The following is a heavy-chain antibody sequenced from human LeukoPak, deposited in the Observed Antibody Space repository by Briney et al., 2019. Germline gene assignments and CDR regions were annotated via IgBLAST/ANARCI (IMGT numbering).Heavy chain of an antibody. V-gene: IGHV3-30*18. J-gene: IGHJ4*02. CDR3: AKAAYCTSTSCHFSGYAQRPLDS. D-gene: IGHD2-2*01. CDR2: ISKDGSSK. Sequence: GGSLRLSCVASGFTFNTYGMHWVRQAPGAGLEWVAGISKDGSSKDYADSVKGRFTNSRDNSKNTMYLQMNSLRVEDTAVYYCAKAAYCTSTSCHFSGYAQRPLDSWGQGTLVTVSS. CDR1: GFTFNTYG.